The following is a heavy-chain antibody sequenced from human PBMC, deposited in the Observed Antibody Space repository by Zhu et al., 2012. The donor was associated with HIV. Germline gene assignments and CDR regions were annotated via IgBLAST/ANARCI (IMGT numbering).Heavy chain of an antibody. V-gene: IGHV4-38-2*01. Sequence: QVRVQGSGPGLVKPSETLSLTCDVSGSSINTANYWGWIRQPPGKGLEWIANIYRSGATYYNPSLRSRATISMDRSRNLFFLTLNSVTAADTAIYFCARTGDDNHHASFDIWDQGTLVTVSS. CDR2: IYRSGAT. CDR1: GSSINTANY. D-gene: IGHD2-21*01. J-gene: IGHJ4*01. CDR3: ARTGDDNHHASFDI.